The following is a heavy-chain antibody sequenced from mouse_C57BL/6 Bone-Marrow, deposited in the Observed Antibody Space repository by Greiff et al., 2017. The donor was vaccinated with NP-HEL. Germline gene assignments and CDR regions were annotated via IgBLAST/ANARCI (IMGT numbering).Heavy chain of an antibody. D-gene: IGHD2-3*01. Sequence: VQLQQSGAELVRPGASVKLSCTASGFNIKDDYMHWVKQRPEQGLEWIGWIDPENGDTEYAPKFQGKATITVDTSSNTAYLQLSSLTSEDTAVYYCTTDDGHYGYWGQGTTLTVSS. V-gene: IGHV14-4*01. CDR1: GFNIKDDY. CDR3: TTDDGHYGY. CDR2: IDPENGDT. J-gene: IGHJ2*01.